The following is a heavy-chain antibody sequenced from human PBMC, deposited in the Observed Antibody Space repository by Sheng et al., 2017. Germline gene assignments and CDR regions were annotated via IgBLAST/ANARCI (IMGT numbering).Heavy chain of an antibody. CDR1: GGSISSGSYY. CDR3: ARDSGGYGDYVNYFDY. Sequence: QVQLQESGPGLVKPSQTLSLTCTVSGGSISSGSYYWSWIRQPAGKGLEWIGHIYTSGSTNYNPSLKSRVTISVDTSKNQFSLKLSSVTAADTAVYYCARDSGGYGDYVNYFDYWGQGTLVTVSS. J-gene: IGHJ4*02. CDR2: IYTSGST. D-gene: IGHD4-17*01. V-gene: IGHV4-61*09.